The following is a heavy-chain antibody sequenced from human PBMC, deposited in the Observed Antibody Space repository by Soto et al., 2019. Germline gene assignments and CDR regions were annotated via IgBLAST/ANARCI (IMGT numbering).Heavy chain of an antibody. V-gene: IGHV3-74*01. CDR3: XXXIYLKYGLDV. J-gene: IGHJ6*02. Sequence: EVQLVESGGGLVQPGGSLRLSCAASEFTFNNYWMHWVRQVPGKGLEWVSRINTDGSTTNYADSVMGRFTISRDNADNTXXLQMNSLRAEXTAVXXXXXXIYLKYGLDVWGQGATVTVSS. D-gene: IGHD3-16*02. CDR1: EFTFNNYW. CDR2: INTDGSTT.